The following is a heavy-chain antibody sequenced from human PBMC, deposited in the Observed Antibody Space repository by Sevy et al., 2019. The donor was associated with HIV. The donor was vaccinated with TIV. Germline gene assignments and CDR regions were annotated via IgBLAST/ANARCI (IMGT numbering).Heavy chain of an antibody. CDR2: IKQDESEK. V-gene: IGHV3-7*04. D-gene: IGHD3-22*01. CDR3: ARGNSGSFDY. Sequence: GGSLRLSCAASGFGFSHYWMHWVRQAPGKGLEWVANIKQDESEKYYVASVKGRFTISRDNAKNSVYLQMNSLIPEDTAIYYCARGNSGSFDYWGQGTLVTVSS. CDR1: GFGFSHYW. J-gene: IGHJ4*02.